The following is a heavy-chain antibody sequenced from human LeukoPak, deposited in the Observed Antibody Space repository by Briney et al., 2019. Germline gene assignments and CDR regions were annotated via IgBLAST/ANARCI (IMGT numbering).Heavy chain of an antibody. CDR3: ARVDDSGNSYRPFHC. V-gene: IGHV3-7*03. CDR2: IKEDESEK. CDR1: GFSSSSSW. D-gene: IGHD3-10*01. J-gene: IGHJ4*02. Sequence: GGSLRLSCAASGFSSSSSWMSWVRQAPGKGLEWVANIKEDESEKYYVDSVKGRFTISRDNANNSLYLQMNSLRAEDTAVYYCARVDDSGNSYRPFHCWGQGTLVTVSS.